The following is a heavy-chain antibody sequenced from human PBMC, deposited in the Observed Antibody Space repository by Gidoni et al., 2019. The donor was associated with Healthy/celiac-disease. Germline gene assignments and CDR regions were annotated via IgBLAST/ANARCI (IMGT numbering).Heavy chain of an antibody. CDR3: ARREDYGDYPFDY. CDR2: IYYSGST. V-gene: IGHV4-59*08. CDR1: GGSISSYY. D-gene: IGHD4-17*01. J-gene: IGHJ4*02. Sequence: QVQLQESGPGLVKPSETLSLTCTVSGGSISSYYWSWIRQPPGKGLEWIGYIYYSGSTNYNPSLKSRVTISVDTSKNQFSLKLSSVTAADTAVYYCARREDYGDYPFDYWGQGTLVTVSS.